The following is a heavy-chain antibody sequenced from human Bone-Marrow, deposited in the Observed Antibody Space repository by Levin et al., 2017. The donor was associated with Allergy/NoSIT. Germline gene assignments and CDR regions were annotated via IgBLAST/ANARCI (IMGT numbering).Heavy chain of an antibody. CDR3: ARGNNYFDS. CDR2: THYRSKFYT. J-gene: IGHJ4*02. Sequence: SQTLSLTCAISGDSVSRDLTAWNWHRQSPSAGLEWLGRTHYRSKFYTDYAGSVQSRIKIYPDTSKNQFSLQLLSATPEDTAVYFCARGNNYFDSWGQGTPVTVSS. V-gene: IGHV6-1*01. CDR1: GDSVSRDLTA.